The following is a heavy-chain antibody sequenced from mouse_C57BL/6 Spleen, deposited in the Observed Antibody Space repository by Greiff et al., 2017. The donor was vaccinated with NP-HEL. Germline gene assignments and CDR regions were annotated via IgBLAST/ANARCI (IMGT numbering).Heavy chain of an antibody. D-gene: IGHD1-1*01. CDR1: GYTFTSYW. J-gene: IGHJ4*01. Sequence: VQLQQPGAELVRPGSSVKLSCKASGYTFTSYWMHWVKQRPIQGLEWIGNIDPSDSETHYNQKFKDKATLTVDKSSSTAYMQLSSLTSEDSAVYYCARGSRGYGSSYVGAMDYWGQGTSVTVSS. V-gene: IGHV1-52*01. CDR2: IDPSDSET. CDR3: ARGSRGYGSSYVGAMDY.